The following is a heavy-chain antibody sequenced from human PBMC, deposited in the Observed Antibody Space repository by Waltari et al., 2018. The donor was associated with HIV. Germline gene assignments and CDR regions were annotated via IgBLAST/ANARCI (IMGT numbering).Heavy chain of an antibody. D-gene: IGHD3-22*01. CDR3: ARLHYYETSGYYRNNYYFDY. V-gene: IGHV1-69*12. CDR1: GGTFSSYA. CDR2: IIPIFRAA. J-gene: IGHJ4*02. Sequence: QVQLVQSGAEVKKPGSSVKVSCKGAGGTFSSYATNWVRQAPGQGLEWMGGIIPIFRAASYARRIQGRVTITADESTSTAYMELSSLRSEDTAVYFCARLHYYETSGYYRNNYYFDYWGQGTLVTVSS.